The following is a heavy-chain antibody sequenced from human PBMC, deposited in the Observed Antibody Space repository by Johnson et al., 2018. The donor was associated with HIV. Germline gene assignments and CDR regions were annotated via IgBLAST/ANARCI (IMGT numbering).Heavy chain of an antibody. D-gene: IGHD4-17*01. CDR3: TTAFQIMVTTGAFDI. CDR1: GFSFTDAW. CDR2: IKSKSDGGTT. Sequence: VQLVESGGGLVKPGGSLRLSCAASGFSFTDAWMNWVRQAPGKGLEWVGRIKSKSDGGTTDSAAPVRGRFTISREDSKNTVYLQMNSLKTEDTAVYYCTTAFQIMVTTGAFDIWGQGTMVTVSS. V-gene: IGHV3-15*01. J-gene: IGHJ3*02.